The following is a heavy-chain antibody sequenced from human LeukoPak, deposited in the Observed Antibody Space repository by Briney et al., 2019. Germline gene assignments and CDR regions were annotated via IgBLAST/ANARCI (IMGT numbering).Heavy chain of an antibody. V-gene: IGHV1-18*01. CDR1: GYTFTNYG. CDR2: ISTNNGNT. J-gene: IGHJ5*02. Sequence: ASMKVSCKASGYTFTNYGICWVRQAPGQGLEWMGWISTNNGNTRYAQNLQGGATMTTDTSTSTAYMELRSLRSDDTAVYYCARAQQWGNWFDPWGQGTLVTVSS. D-gene: IGHD6-19*01. CDR3: ARAQQWGNWFDP.